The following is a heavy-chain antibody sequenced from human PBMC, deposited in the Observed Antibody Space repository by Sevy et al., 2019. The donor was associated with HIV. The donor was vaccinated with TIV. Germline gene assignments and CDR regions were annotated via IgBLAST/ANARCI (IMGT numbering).Heavy chain of an antibody. CDR2: ISISGRMI. J-gene: IGHJ3*02. V-gene: IGHV3-11*04. D-gene: IGHD3-22*01. Sequence: GGSLRLSCEASGFTFSDYYMNWIRQAPGKGLEWVSSISISGRMISYADSVKGRFTISRDNAKNSLYLQMNSLRAEDTAVYYCASLPNNYYDSSGYSGNDAFDIWGQGTMVTVSS. CDR3: ASLPNNYYDSSGYSGNDAFDI. CDR1: GFTFSDYY.